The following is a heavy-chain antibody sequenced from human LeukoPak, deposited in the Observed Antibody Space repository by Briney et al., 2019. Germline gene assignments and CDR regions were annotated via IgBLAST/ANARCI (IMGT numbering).Heavy chain of an antibody. CDR3: AKTQGDIVVVVAAKALYDAFDI. J-gene: IGHJ3*02. D-gene: IGHD2-15*01. Sequence: GGSLTLSCAASGFTFSSYGMHWVRQAPGKGLEWVAVISYDGSNNYYADSVKGRFTISRDNSKNTLYLQMNSLRAEDTAVYYCAKTQGDIVVVVAAKALYDAFDIWGQGTMVTVSS. CDR1: GFTFSSYG. V-gene: IGHV3-30*18. CDR2: ISYDGSNN.